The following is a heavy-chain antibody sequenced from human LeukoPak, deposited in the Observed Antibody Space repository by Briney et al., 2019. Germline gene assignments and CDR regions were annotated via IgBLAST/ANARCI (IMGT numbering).Heavy chain of an antibody. D-gene: IGHD4-17*01. Sequence: ASVKVSCKVSGYTLTELSMHWVRQAPGKGLEWMGGFDPEDGETIYAQKFQGRVTMTEDTSTDTAYMELRSLRSDGTAVYYCARDDYGDYGHYYYGMDVWGQGTTVTVSS. CDR1: GYTLTELS. J-gene: IGHJ6*02. V-gene: IGHV1-24*01. CDR3: ARDDYGDYGHYYYGMDV. CDR2: FDPEDGET.